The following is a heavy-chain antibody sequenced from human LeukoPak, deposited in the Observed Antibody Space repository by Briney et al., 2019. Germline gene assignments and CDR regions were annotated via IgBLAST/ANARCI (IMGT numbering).Heavy chain of an antibody. V-gene: IGHV3-30*02. J-gene: IGHJ3*02. D-gene: IGHD2-2*02. Sequence: GALSLSCAASGFTFSSYGMHWVRQAPGKGLEWVAFIRYDGSNKYYADSVKGRFTISRDNSKNTLYLQMNSLRAEDTAVYYCAKGAEDCSSTSCYTGNDAFDIWGQGTMVTVSS. CDR1: GFTFSSYG. CDR2: IRYDGSNK. CDR3: AKGAEDCSSTSCYTGNDAFDI.